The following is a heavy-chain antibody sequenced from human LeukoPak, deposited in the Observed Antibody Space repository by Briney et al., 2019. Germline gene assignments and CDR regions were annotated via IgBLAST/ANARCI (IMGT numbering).Heavy chain of an antibody. D-gene: IGHD2-21*01. J-gene: IGHJ4*02. V-gene: IGHV4-4*07. CDR1: GDSISSYY. Sequence: SETLSLTCIVSGDSISSYYWSWIRQPAGKGLEWIGRIYTSGGTNYNPSLKSRVTMSVDTSKNQFSLKLTSVTAADMAVYYCARLFDYWGQGILVTVSS. CDR2: IYTSGGT. CDR3: ARLFDY.